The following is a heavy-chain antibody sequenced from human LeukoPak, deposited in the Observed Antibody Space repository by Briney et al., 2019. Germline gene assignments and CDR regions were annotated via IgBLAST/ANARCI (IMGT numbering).Heavy chain of an antibody. CDR3: ARDIRYSSSWQFDY. Sequence: GGSLRLSCAASGFTFSSYAMHWVRQAPGKGLEWVAVISFDGSNKYYADSVKGRFTISRDNSKNTLYLQVNSLRAEDTAVYYCARDIRYSSSWQFDYWGQGTLVTVSS. V-gene: IGHV3-30-3*01. D-gene: IGHD6-13*01. J-gene: IGHJ4*02. CDR1: GFTFSSYA. CDR2: ISFDGSNK.